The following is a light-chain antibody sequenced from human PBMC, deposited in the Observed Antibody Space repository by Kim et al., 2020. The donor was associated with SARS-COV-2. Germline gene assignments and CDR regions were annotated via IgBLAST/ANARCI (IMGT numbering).Light chain of an antibody. J-gene: IGLJ2*01. Sequence: QSVAISCTGTSSKVGGYNYVSWFQQHPGKAPKLIIFEVNKRPSGVPDRFSGSKSGNTASLTVSELQAEDEADYYCSSYGGSSNLIFGGGTQLTVL. V-gene: IGLV2-8*01. CDR2: EVN. CDR1: SSKVGGYNY. CDR3: SSYGGSSNLI.